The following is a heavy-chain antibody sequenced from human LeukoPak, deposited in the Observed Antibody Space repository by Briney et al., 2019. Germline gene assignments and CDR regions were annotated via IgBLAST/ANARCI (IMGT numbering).Heavy chain of an antibody. D-gene: IGHD3-22*01. Sequence: PGGSLRLSCAASGFTFSDSWMSWVRQTPGRGLEWVANIHPDGSEQYYLDSVRGRFTTSRDNAKSSIYLQMNSLRDDDTAVYYCARDPYNRGGYGAFDLWGLGTTVAVSS. J-gene: IGHJ3*01. V-gene: IGHV3-7*01. CDR2: IHPDGSEQ. CDR3: ARDPYNRGGYGAFDL. CDR1: GFTFSDSW.